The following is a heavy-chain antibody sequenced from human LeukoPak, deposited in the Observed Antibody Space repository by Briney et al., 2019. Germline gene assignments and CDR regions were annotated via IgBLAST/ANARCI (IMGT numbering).Heavy chain of an antibody. CDR1: GYTFINYG. CDR3: AITRGYSSYDYGGFDY. J-gene: IGHJ4*02. CDR2: IIPIFGTA. Sequence: ASVKVSCKASGYTFINYGISWVRQAPGQGLEWMGGIIPIFGTANYAQKFQGRVTITADESTSTAYMELSSLRSEDTAVYYCAITRGYSSYDYGGFDYWGQGTLVTVSS. D-gene: IGHD5-12*01. V-gene: IGHV1-69*13.